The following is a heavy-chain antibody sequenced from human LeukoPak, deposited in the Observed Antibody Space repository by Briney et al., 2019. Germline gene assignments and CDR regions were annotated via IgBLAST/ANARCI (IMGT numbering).Heavy chain of an antibody. D-gene: IGHD3-9*01. V-gene: IGHV4-59*01. Sequence: SETLSLTCIVSGGSISSYYWSWIRQPPGKGLEWIGYIYYSGSTNYNPSLKSRVTISVDTSKNQFSLKLSSGTAADTAVYYCARDVAPHDILTGYGYWGQGTLVTVSS. CDR2: IYYSGST. J-gene: IGHJ4*02. CDR1: GGSISSYY. CDR3: ARDVAPHDILTGYGY.